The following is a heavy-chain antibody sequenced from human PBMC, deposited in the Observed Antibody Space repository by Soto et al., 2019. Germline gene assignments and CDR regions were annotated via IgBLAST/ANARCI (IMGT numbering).Heavy chain of an antibody. D-gene: IGHD4-17*01. CDR1: GFTVSNYW. J-gene: IGHJ5*02. V-gene: IGHV3-74*01. CDR3: ARCRGDGDYVP. Sequence: EVQLVESGGGLVQPGGSLRLSCAVSGFTVSNYWMHWVRQAPGKGLVWVSRINSDGSSTSYADFVKGRFTISRDNAKNTLYLQMNSLRAEDTAVYYCARCRGDGDYVPWGQGTRVTGSS. CDR2: INSDGSST.